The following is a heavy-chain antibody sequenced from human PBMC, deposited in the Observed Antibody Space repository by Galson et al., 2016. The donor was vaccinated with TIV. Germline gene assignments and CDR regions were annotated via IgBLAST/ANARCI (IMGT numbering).Heavy chain of an antibody. Sequence: SETLSLTCSVSGGSISIYYWSWIRQPPGKGLEWIGYIYYSGSTYYNPSLKSRVTMSVDTSKNQFSLKLSSVTAADTAVYYCARRLPAGDVGAFHIWGQGTMVRVSS. D-gene: IGHD1-26*01. J-gene: IGHJ3*02. CDR3: ARRLPAGDVGAFHI. V-gene: IGHV4-59*08. CDR1: GGSISIYY. CDR2: IYYSGST.